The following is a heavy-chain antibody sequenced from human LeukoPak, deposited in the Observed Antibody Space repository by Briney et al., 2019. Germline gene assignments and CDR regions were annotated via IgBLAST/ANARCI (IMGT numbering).Heavy chain of an antibody. CDR3: ARDGIMNTFGGVKRLGKYWYFDL. Sequence: GGSLRLSCAASGFTFSSYSMNWVRQAPGKGGEWVSSISSSSSYIYYADSVKGRFTISRDNAKNSLYLQMHSLRAEDPAVYYCARDGIMNTFGGVKRLGKYWYFDLWGRGTLVTVSS. V-gene: IGHV3-21*01. D-gene: IGHD3-16*01. CDR1: GFTFSSYS. CDR2: ISSSSSYI. J-gene: IGHJ2*01.